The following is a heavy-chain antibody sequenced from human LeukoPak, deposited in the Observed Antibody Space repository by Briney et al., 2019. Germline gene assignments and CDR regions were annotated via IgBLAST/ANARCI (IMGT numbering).Heavy chain of an antibody. CDR3: ARVSSGWSRGYFDY. J-gene: IGHJ4*02. CDR2: INHSGST. CDR1: GGSFSGYY. D-gene: IGHD6-19*01. V-gene: IGHV4-34*01. Sequence: SETLSLTCAVYGGSFSGYYWSWIRQPPGKGLEWIGEINHSGSTNYNPSLKSRVTISVDTSKNQFSLKLSSVTAADTAVYYCARVSSGWSRGYFDYWGQGTLVTVSS.